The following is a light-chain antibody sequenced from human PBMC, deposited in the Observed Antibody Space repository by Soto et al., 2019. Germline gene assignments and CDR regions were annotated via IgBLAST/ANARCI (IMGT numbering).Light chain of an antibody. Sequence: EIMLTQSPATLSLSPGERATLSCRASQSVSSYLAWYQQKPGQAPRLLIYDASNRATGIPARFSGSGSGTDFTLTISSLEPEDFATYYCQKYNSAPWTFGQGTKVEIK. V-gene: IGKV3-11*01. CDR2: DAS. CDR3: QKYNSAPWT. CDR1: QSVSSY. J-gene: IGKJ1*01.